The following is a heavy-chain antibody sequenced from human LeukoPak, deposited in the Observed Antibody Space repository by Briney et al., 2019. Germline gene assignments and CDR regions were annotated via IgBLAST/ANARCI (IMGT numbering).Heavy chain of an antibody. CDR1: GYSFTSYW. CDR3: ARSVCSSTRCYPYGMDV. J-gene: IGHJ6*04. CDR2: IYPGDSDT. V-gene: IGHV5-51*01. D-gene: IGHD2-2*01. Sequence: GESLKISCKGSGYSFTSYWIGWVRQMPAKGLERMGIIYPGDSDTRYSPSFQGQVTISADKSISTAYLQWSSLKASDTAMYYCARSVCSSTRCYPYGMDVWGKGTTVTVSS.